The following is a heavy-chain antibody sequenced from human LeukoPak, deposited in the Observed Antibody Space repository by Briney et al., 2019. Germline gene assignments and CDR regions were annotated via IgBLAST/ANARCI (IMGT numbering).Heavy chain of an antibody. V-gene: IGHV4-30-4*08. CDR2: IDYSGST. J-gene: IGHJ5*02. CDR3: ASTNCSSASCYGANWFDP. CDR1: GGSISSDDYY. Sequence: SQTLSLTCTVSGGSISSDDYYWSWIRQPPGKGLEWIGYIDYSGSTFHYNPSLKSRITISVDTSKNQCSLRLNSVTAADTAVYYCASTNCSSASCYGANWFDPWGQGTLVTVPS. D-gene: IGHD2-2*01.